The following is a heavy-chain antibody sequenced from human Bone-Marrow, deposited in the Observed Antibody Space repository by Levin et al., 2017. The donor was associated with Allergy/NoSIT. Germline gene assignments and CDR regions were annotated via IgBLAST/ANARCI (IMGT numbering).Heavy chain of an antibody. CDR2: INHSGST. J-gene: IGHJ6*03. CDR1: GGSFSDHY. CDR3: ARGGSLVSLGSGWFAFYHYYMDV. Sequence: SETLSLTCAVYGGSFSDHYWSWVRQPPGKGLEWIGEINHSGSTNYDPSLKSRVTISVDTSKNQFSLKLSSVTAADTAVYYCARGGSLVSLGSGWFAFYHYYMDVWGKGTTVTVSS. V-gene: IGHV4-34*01. D-gene: IGHD6-19*01.